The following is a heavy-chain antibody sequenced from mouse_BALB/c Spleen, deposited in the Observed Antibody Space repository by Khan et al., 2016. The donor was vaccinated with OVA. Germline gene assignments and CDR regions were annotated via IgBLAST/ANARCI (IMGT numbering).Heavy chain of an antibody. CDR1: GYAFNNYM. D-gene: IGHD1-1*02. CDR3: ARGGYGSLAY. V-gene: IGHV1-54*01. J-gene: IGHJ3*01. Sequence: QVQLKESGAELVRPGTSVKVSCKASGYAFNNYMIEWVKQRPGQGLEWIGVINPGSGGTNYNEKFKGKATLTADTSSNTAYKQPSSLTSDDSTSYFCARGGYGSLAYWGQGTLVTVSA. CDR2: INPGSGGT.